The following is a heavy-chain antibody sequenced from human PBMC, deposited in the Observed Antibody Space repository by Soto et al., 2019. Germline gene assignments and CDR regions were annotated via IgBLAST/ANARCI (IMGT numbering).Heavy chain of an antibody. V-gene: IGHV4-34*01. CDR1: GGSFSGYY. CDR3: ARGMGYSYGFSSYYYYGMDV. D-gene: IGHD5-18*01. Sequence: QVQLQQWGAGLLKPSETLSLTCAVYGGSFSGYYWSWIRQPPGKGLEWIGEIKHSGSTNYNPSRKSRVTISGDTSKNQFSMKLSSVTAADTAVYYCARGMGYSYGFSSYYYYGMDVWGQGTTVTVSS. J-gene: IGHJ6*02. CDR2: IKHSGST.